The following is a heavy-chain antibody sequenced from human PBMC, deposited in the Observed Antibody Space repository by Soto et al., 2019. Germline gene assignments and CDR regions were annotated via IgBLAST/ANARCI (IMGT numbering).Heavy chain of an antibody. D-gene: IGHD3-9*01. CDR2: IDPSDSYT. V-gene: IGHV5-10-1*01. J-gene: IGHJ3*02. CDR1: GYSFTSYW. CDR3: ARTSLRYFDWSPQNAFDI. Sequence: GESLKISCQGSGYSFTSYWISWVRQMPGKGLEWMGRIDPSDSYTNYSPSFQGHVTISADKSISTAYLQWSSLKASDTAMYYCARTSLRYFDWSPQNAFDIWGQGTMVTVSS.